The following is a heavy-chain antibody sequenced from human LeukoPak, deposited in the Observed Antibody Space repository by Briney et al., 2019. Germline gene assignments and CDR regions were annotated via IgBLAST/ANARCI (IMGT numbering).Heavy chain of an antibody. CDR1: GFTVSSNY. Sequence: GGSLRLSCVASGFTVSSNYMSWVRQAPGKGLEWVSVIYSGGGTYYADSVKGRFTISRDNSKNTLYLQMNSLSADDTAVYYCARDDRRDGHNSPFTYGGQETPVPVPS. D-gene: IGHD5-24*01. CDR2: IYSGGGT. J-gene: IGHJ4*02. CDR3: ARDDRRDGHNSPFTY. V-gene: IGHV3-53*01.